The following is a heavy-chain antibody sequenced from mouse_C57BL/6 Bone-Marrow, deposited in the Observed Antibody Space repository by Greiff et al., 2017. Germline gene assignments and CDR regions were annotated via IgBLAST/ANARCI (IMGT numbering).Heavy chain of an antibody. CDR3: ARQRGDGYYWYFDV. D-gene: IGHD2-3*01. V-gene: IGHV5-12*01. J-gene: IGHJ1*03. Sequence: EVMLVESGGGLVQPGGSLKLSCAASGFTFSDYYMYWVRQTPEKRLEWVAYISNGGGSTYYPDTVKGRFTISRDNAKNTLYLQMSRRKSEDTAMYYCARQRGDGYYWYFDVWGTGTTVTVSS. CDR1: GFTFSDYY. CDR2: ISNGGGST.